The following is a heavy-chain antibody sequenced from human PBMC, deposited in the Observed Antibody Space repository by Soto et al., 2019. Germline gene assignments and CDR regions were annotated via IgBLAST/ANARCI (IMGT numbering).Heavy chain of an antibody. CDR1: GGSISSGGYY. Sequence: SETLSLTCTVSGGSISSGGYYWSWIRQHPGKGLEWIGYIYYSGSTNYNPSLKSRVTISVDTSKNQFSLKLSSVTAADTAVYYCARLKRARTYYYDSSGSQRAFDIWGQGTMVT. D-gene: IGHD3-22*01. V-gene: IGHV4-61*08. J-gene: IGHJ3*02. CDR3: ARLKRARTYYYDSSGSQRAFDI. CDR2: IYYSGST.